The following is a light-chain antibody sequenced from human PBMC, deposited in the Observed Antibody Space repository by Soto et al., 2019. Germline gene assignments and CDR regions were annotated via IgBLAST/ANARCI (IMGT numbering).Light chain of an antibody. CDR1: QSVLYSSNNMNY. CDR3: QQYYNTPLT. J-gene: IGKJ4*01. V-gene: IGKV4-1*01. Sequence: DIVMTQSPDSLAVSLGERVTINCNSSQSVLYSSNNMNYLAWFQQKPGQPPKLLIYWASIRESGVPDRFSGSGSGTDFTLTISGLQAEDVAVYYRQQYYNTPLTFGGGTKVDIK. CDR2: WAS.